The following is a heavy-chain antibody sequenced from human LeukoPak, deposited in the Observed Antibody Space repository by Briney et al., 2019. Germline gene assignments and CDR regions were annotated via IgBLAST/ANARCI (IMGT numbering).Heavy chain of an antibody. CDR2: INHSGST. CDR1: GGSFSGYY. V-gene: IGHV4-34*01. CDR3: ARARRYSYVAY. J-gene: IGHJ4*02. D-gene: IGHD5-18*01. Sequence: PSETLSLTCAVYGGSFSGYYWSWIRQPPGKGLEWIGEINHSGSTNYNPSLKSRVTISVDTSKNQFSPKLSSVTAADTAVYYCARARRYSYVAYWGQGTLVTVSS.